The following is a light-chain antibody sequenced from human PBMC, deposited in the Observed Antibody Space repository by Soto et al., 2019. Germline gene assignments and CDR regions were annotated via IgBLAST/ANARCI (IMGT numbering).Light chain of an antibody. Sequence: QSVLTQPPSASGNPGQRVTISCSGSSANLARNSVNWYQQFPGTAPKLLIHKTDQRPSGVPDRFSGSKSGTSASLAITGLQSEDEGDYYCASWDDSLNTWVFGGGTKLTVL. V-gene: IGLV1-44*01. J-gene: IGLJ3*02. CDR1: SANLARNS. CDR3: ASWDDSLNTWV. CDR2: KTD.